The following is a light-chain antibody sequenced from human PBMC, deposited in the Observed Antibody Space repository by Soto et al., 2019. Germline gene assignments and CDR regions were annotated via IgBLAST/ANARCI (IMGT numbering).Light chain of an antibody. Sequence: DIQMTQSPSTLSASVGDRVTITCRASQSISSWLAWYQQKPGKVPKLLIYDASSLESGVPSRFSGSGSGTEFTLTISSLQPDDFATYYCQQYNSYSPWTFGQGTKVDI. CDR1: QSISSW. CDR2: DAS. V-gene: IGKV1-5*01. CDR3: QQYNSYSPWT. J-gene: IGKJ1*01.